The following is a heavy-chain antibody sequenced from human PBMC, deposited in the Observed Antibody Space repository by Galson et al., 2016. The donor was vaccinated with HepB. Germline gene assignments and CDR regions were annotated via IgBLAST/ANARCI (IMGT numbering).Heavy chain of an antibody. J-gene: IGHJ4*02. Sequence: LRLSCAASGFTFSVYWMTWVRQAPGKGLEWIGSLYYSGSIYYNPSLKSRVNISVDTSKNQFSLKLSSVTAADTAVYFCVRVTDSRSWYDDHWGQGTLVTVS. CDR1: GFTFSVYW. CDR2: LYYSGSI. V-gene: IGHV4-38-2*01. CDR3: VRVTDSRSWYDDH. D-gene: IGHD6-13*01.